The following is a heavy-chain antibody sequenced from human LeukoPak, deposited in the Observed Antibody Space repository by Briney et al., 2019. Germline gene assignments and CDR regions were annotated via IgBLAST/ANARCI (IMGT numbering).Heavy chain of an antibody. Sequence: ASVKGPCKASGYTFTSYDINWVRQAPGQGLEWMGWMNPKSGNTGYAQKFQGRVTMTRNTSISTAYMELSSLRSEDTAVYYCARATKNPNYYGSGLGYRPLGYWGQGTLVTVSS. D-gene: IGHD3-10*01. J-gene: IGHJ4*02. CDR1: GYTFTSYD. V-gene: IGHV1-8*01. CDR2: MNPKSGNT. CDR3: ARATKNPNYYGSGLGYRPLGY.